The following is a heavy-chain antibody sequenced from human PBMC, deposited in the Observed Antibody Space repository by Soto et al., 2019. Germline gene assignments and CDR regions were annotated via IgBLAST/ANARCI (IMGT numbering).Heavy chain of an antibody. CDR3: ARTTAVPNTLRSRYFFDF. CDR2: VYYSGTT. J-gene: IGHJ4*02. Sequence: SETLSLTCSVSGGSVNNKTYYWSWIRQPPGKRLEWIGYVYYSGTTNYNPSLKSRVTISIDMSKNQFSLRLSPVTAADTALYYCARTTAVPNTLRSRYFFDFWGQGTLVTVSS. V-gene: IGHV4-61*01. D-gene: IGHD3-9*01. CDR1: GGSVNNKTYY.